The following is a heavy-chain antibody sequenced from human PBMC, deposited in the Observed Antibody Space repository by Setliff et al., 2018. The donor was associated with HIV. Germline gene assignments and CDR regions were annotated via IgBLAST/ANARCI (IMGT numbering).Heavy chain of an antibody. CDR1: GGSISSSSYY. CDR3: ARVPIVAVVTATPPAFDI. CDR2: IYNSGTT. V-gene: IGHV4-39*07. D-gene: IGHD2-15*01. Sequence: SETLSLTCTVSGGSISSSSYYWGWIRQPPGKGLEWIGSIYNSGTTYYNPSLRSRVTMSVDTSKNQFSLKLSSVTAADTAVYYCARVPIVAVVTATPPAFDIWGQGTMVTVSS. J-gene: IGHJ3*02.